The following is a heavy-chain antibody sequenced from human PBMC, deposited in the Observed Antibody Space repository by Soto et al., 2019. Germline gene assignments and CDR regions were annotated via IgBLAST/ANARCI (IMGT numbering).Heavy chain of an antibody. Sequence: GESVKISCEGSGYTFSDYWIAWVLRMPGKGLEWMGIIYPGDSDTRYSPSFQGQVTISADKSINTAYLQWSSLKASDSAIYYCARLPVLRYFDWTHWFDPWGQGTLVTVSS. CDR2: IYPGDSDT. J-gene: IGHJ5*02. V-gene: IGHV5-51*01. CDR3: ARLPVLRYFDWTHWFDP. CDR1: GYTFSDYW. D-gene: IGHD3-9*01.